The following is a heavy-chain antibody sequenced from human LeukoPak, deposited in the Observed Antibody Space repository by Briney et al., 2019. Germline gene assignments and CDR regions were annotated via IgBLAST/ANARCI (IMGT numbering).Heavy chain of an antibody. CDR2: FYTSATT. CDR1: GDSVSGYY. CDR3: ARGLRDEERHYGYYYMDV. V-gene: IGHV4-4*09. D-gene: IGHD3-22*01. Sequence: PSETLSLTCTVSGDSVSGYYGSWNRHPPGKGLEWIGYFYTSATTNSNPSSKSRVTMSVDTSKNQFSLTLTSVTAADTAVYYCARGLRDEERHYGYYYMDVWGKGTTVTVSS. J-gene: IGHJ6*03.